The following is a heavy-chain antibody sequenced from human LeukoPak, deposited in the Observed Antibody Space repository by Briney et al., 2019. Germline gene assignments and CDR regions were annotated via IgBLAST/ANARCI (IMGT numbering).Heavy chain of an antibody. D-gene: IGHD3-10*01. V-gene: IGHV3-48*04. CDR2: ISYTGTTI. CDR1: GFTFINYS. J-gene: IGHJ4*02. CDR3: ARGWHMVRGVSHFFDY. Sequence: GGSLRLSCSASGFTFINYSMNWVRQAPGKGLEWVSFISYTGTTIYSADSVKGRFTISRDNAKNSLYLQMNSLRVEDTALYYCARGWHMVRGVSHFFDYWGQGTLVTVSS.